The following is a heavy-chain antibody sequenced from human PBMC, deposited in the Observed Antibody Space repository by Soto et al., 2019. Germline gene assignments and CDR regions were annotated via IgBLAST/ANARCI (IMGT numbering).Heavy chain of an antibody. J-gene: IGHJ4*01. CDR3: ANPGLGPGRYFLHD. D-gene: IGHD1-20*01. CDR1: GFTSSSCA. CDR2: ISASGGST. Sequence: EVQLLDSGGGLVQPGGSLRLSCVASGFTSSSCAMRWVRQAPGKGLEWVSGISASGGSTYYADSVKGRFTISRDNSKKTLYLQMNILRAEDTDVYYCANPGLGPGRYFLHDWGHGTLVTVSS. V-gene: IGHV3-23*01.